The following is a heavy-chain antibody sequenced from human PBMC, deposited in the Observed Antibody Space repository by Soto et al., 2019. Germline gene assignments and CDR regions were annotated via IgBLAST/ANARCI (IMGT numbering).Heavy chain of an antibody. CDR3: ARGIYYGTDA. V-gene: IGHV1-46*01. CDR2: IDPSGGST. Sequence: QVQLVQSGAEVKKAGASVKLSCKASGYTFTSYHLHWARQAPGQGLEWMGVIDPSGGSTTYAQIFQGRVTMTRDTSTSMVFMELSSLRSEDTAVYYCARGIYYGTDAWGQGTTVTVSS. CDR1: GYTFTSYH. J-gene: IGHJ6*02.